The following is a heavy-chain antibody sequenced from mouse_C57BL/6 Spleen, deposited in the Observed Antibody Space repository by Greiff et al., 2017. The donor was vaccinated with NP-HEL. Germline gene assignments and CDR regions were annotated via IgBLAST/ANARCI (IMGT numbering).Heavy chain of an antibody. CDR1: GFTFSSYA. Sequence: EVKLVESGEGLVKPGGSLKLSCAASGFTFSSYAMSWVRQTPEKRLEWVAYISSGGDYIYYADTVKGRFTISRDNARNTLYLQMSSRKSEDTAMYYCTRDGYYYGSSYGYFDYWGQGTTLTVSS. CDR3: TRDGYYYGSSYGYFDY. V-gene: IGHV5-9-1*02. D-gene: IGHD1-1*01. J-gene: IGHJ2*01. CDR2: ISSGGDYI.